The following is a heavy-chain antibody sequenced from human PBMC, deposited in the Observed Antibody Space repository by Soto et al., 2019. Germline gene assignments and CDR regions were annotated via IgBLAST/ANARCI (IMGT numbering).Heavy chain of an antibody. CDR3: ATQQQLTTLEL. D-gene: IGHD6-13*01. V-gene: IGHV1-69*06. CDR1: GGTFNNYA. J-gene: IGHJ4*02. Sequence: QVQLVQSGAEVKKPGSSVKVSCKASGGTFNNYAISWVRQAPGQGLEWMGGIVPIFNTSHFAEKFQGRLTLTADKSTSTAFMELIGLRSDDTAVYFCATQQQLTTLELWGQGTLVSVSS. CDR2: IVPIFNTS.